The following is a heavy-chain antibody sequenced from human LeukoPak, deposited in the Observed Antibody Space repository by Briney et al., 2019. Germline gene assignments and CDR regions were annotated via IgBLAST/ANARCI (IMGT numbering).Heavy chain of an antibody. CDR3: AKGQPWSIAARDAFDI. J-gene: IGHJ3*02. CDR2: ISGSGGST. V-gene: IGHV3-23*01. CDR1: GFTFSSYA. D-gene: IGHD6-6*01. Sequence: GGSLRLSCAASGFTFSSYAMSWVRQAPGKGLEWVSAISGSGGSTYYADSVKGRFTISRDNSKNTLYLQMNSLRAEDTAVYYCAKGQPWSIAARDAFDIWGQGTMVTVSS.